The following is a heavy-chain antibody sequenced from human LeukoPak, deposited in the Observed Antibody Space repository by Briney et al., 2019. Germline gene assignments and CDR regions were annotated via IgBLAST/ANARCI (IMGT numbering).Heavy chain of an antibody. Sequence: GGSLRLSCAASGXTFSTYIMHWFRQAPGKGLEWVSSISDGSNYIYYADSLRGRFTISRDNAKNSLYLQINSLRVEDTAVYYCARGNYYGSSGYYYVHYWGQGTLVTVSS. V-gene: IGHV3-21*01. CDR3: ARGNYYGSSGYYYVHY. D-gene: IGHD3-22*01. CDR1: GXTFSTYI. CDR2: ISDGSNYI. J-gene: IGHJ4*02.